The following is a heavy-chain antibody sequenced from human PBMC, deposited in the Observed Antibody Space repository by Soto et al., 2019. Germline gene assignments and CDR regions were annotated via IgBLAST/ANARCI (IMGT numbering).Heavy chain of an antibody. D-gene: IGHD6-13*01. CDR1: GGSISSYY. CDR3: ARAKAPLYSSSWYWFDP. V-gene: IGHV4-59*08. CDR2: IFYSGST. J-gene: IGHJ5*02. Sequence: SETLSLTCTVSGGSISSYYWSWIRQPPGKGLEWIGYIFYSGSTNYNPSLKSRVTISVDTSKNQFSLKLSSVTAADTAVYYCARAKAPLYSSSWYWFDPWGQGTLVTVSS.